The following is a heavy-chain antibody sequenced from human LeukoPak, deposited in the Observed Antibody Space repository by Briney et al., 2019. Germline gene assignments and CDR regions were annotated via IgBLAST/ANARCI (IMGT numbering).Heavy chain of an antibody. J-gene: IGHJ4*02. CDR1: GYSFTTYW. V-gene: IGHV5-51*01. D-gene: IGHD1-26*01. CDR3: ARRMGGSYYESSGAFDY. CDR2: IYPGGSDT. Sequence: GESLKISCKGSGYSFTTYWIAWVRQMPGKGLEWMGIIYPGGSDTRYSPSFQGQVTISADKSLSTAYLQWSSLKASDTAMYYCARRMGGSYYESSGAFDYWGLGTLVTVSS.